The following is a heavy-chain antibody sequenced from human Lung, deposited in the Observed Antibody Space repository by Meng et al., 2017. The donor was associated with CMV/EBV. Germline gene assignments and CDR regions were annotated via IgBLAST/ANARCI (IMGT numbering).Heavy chain of an antibody. CDR1: GYTFIDYY. Sequence: QVQLVQSGAPVKKSGAALTVPWKSSGYTFIDYYINWVRQAPGQGLEWMGIMNPSDGTKNYARKFEGRITMTRDTATNTVYLELTGLRSGDTAVYWCARSKDSGQYNEYFQQWGQGTLVTVSS. V-gene: IGHV1-46*01. CDR3: ARSKDSGQYNEYFQQ. J-gene: IGHJ1*01. CDR2: MNPSDGTK. D-gene: IGHD1-26*01.